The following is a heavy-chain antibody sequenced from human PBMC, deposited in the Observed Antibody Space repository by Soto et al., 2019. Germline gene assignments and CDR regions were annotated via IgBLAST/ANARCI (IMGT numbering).Heavy chain of an antibody. CDR2: IYYSGST. D-gene: IGHD2-21*02. CDR3: ARLNCGGDCYYASGVPRFYYYGMDV. Sequence: PSETLSLTCTVSGGSISSGDYYWSWIRQPPGKGLEWIGSIYYSGSTYYNPSLKSRVTISVDTSKNQFSLKLSSVTAADTAVYYCARLNCGGDCYYASGVPRFYYYGMDVWGQGTTVT. J-gene: IGHJ6*02. V-gene: IGHV4-39*01. CDR1: GGSISSGDYY.